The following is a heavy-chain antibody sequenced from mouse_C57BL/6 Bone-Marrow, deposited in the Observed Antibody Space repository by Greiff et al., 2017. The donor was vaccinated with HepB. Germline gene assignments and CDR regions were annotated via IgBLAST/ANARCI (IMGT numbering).Heavy chain of an antibody. CDR1: GFTFSSYA. CDR2: ISDGGSYT. CDR3: SRAAVVAKGYAMDY. V-gene: IGHV5-4*03. Sequence: EVMLVESGGGLVKPGGSLKLSCAASGFTFSSYAMSWVRQTPEKRLEWVATISDGGSYTYYPDNVKGRFTISRDNAKNNLYLQMSHLKSEDTAMYYCSRAAVVAKGYAMDYWGQGTSVTVSS. D-gene: IGHD1-1*01. J-gene: IGHJ4*01.